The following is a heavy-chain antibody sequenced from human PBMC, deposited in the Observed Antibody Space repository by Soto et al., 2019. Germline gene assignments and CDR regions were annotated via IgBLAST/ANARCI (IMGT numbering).Heavy chain of an antibody. J-gene: IGHJ5*02. CDR1: GGSISSGGYY. V-gene: IGHV4-31*03. Sequence: KPSETLSLTCTVSGGSISSGGYYWSWIRQHPGKGLEWIGYIYYSGSTYYNPSLKSRVTISVDTSKNQFSLKLSSVTAADTAVYYCARVVDLTYYYRRGGWFDPWGQGTLVTVSS. D-gene: IGHD3-10*02. CDR3: ARVVDLTYYYRRGGWFDP. CDR2: IYYSGST.